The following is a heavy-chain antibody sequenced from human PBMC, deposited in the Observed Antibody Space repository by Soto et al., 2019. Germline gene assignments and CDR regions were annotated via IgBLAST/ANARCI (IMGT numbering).Heavy chain of an antibody. CDR3: ATPGRGYGSGSYYGGILDI. CDR1: GYTFTVYY. CDR2: INPNSGGT. Sequence: GASVKVSCKASGYTFTVYYMHWVRQAPGQGLEWMGWINPNSGGTNYAQKFQGWVTMARDTSISTAYMELSRLRSEDTAVYYCATPGRGYGSGSYYGGILDIWGQGTMVTVSS. J-gene: IGHJ3*02. V-gene: IGHV1-2*04. D-gene: IGHD3-10*01.